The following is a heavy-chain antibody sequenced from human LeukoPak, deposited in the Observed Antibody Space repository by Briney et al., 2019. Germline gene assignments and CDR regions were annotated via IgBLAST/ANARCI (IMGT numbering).Heavy chain of an antibody. CDR1: GFTFSSYS. Sequence: GGSLRLSCAASGFTFSSYSLNWVRQAPGKGLEWVSHISSSSTIYYGDSVKGRFTISRDNAKNSLYLQMNSLRDEDTAVYYCARERDSSSWYAFGIWGQGTMVTVSS. V-gene: IGHV3-48*02. CDR3: ARERDSSSWYAFGI. CDR2: ISSSSTI. J-gene: IGHJ3*02. D-gene: IGHD6-13*01.